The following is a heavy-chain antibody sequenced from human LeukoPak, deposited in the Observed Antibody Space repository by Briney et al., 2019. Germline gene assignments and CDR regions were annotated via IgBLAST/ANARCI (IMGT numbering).Heavy chain of an antibody. V-gene: IGHV3-30-3*01. CDR3: ARVNILTGAFDY. CDR2: ISYDGSNK. CDR1: GFTFSSYA. J-gene: IGHJ4*02. Sequence: GGSLRLSCAASGFTFSSYAMHWVRQAPGKGLEWVAVISYDGSNKYYADSVKGRFTISRDNSKNTLYLQMNSLRAEDTAVYYCARVNILTGAFDYWGQGTLVTVSS. D-gene: IGHD3-9*01.